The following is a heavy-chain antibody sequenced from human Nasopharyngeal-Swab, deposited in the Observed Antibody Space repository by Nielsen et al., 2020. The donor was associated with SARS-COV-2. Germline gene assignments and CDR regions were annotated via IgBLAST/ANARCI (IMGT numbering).Heavy chain of an antibody. V-gene: IGHV3-13*04. Sequence: GESLKISCAASGFTFSSYDMHWVRQATGKGLEWVSAIGTAGDTYYPGSVKGRFTISRENAKNSLYLQMNSLRAGDTAVYYCARALAPYSGYDYDYYYGMDVCGQGTTVTVSS. CDR1: GFTFSSYD. J-gene: IGHJ6*02. D-gene: IGHD5-12*01. CDR3: ARALAPYSGYDYDYYYGMDV. CDR2: IGTAGDT.